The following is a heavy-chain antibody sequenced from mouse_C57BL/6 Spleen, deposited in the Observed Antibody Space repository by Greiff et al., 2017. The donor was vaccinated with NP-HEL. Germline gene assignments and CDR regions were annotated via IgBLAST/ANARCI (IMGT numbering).Heavy chain of an antibody. CDR2: IYPGDGDT. J-gene: IGHJ2*01. CDR1: GYAFSSYW. D-gene: IGHD4-1*01. Sequence: QVQLKESGAELVKPGASVKISCKASGYAFSSYWMNWVKQRPGKGLEWIGQIYPGDGDTNYNGKFKGKATLTADKSSSTAYMQLSSLTSEDSAVYFCAIQTGTEYYFDYWGQGTTLTVSS. V-gene: IGHV1-80*01. CDR3: AIQTGTEYYFDY.